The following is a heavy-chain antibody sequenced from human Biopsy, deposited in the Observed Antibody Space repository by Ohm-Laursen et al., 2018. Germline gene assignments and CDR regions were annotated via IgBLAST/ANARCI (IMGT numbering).Heavy chain of an antibody. CDR3: ARDRMVTIITLVRADTFDI. Sequence: VASVKVSCKAPGGTLSNYGVNWVRQAPGQGLEWMGWVNPNSGATNYAQKFQGRVTMTSDTSISTAYIELRRLISDDTAVYFCARDRMVTIITLVRADTFDIWGQGTLVSVSS. D-gene: IGHD3-10*01. V-gene: IGHV1-2*02. CDR1: GGTLSNYG. J-gene: IGHJ3*02. CDR2: VNPNSGAT.